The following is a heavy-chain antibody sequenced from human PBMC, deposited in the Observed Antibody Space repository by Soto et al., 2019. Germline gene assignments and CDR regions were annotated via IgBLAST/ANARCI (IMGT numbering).Heavy chain of an antibody. CDR1: GFTFSSYA. CDR3: ARVGSGYYYALYYFDY. J-gene: IGHJ4*02. V-gene: IGHV3-30-3*01. CDR2: ISYDGSNK. Sequence: GGSLRLSCAASGFTFSSYAMHWVRQAPGKGLEWVAVISYDGSNKYYADSVKGRFTISRDNSKNTLYLQMNSLRAEDTAVYYCARVGSGYYYALYYFDYWGQGTLVTVSS. D-gene: IGHD3-22*01.